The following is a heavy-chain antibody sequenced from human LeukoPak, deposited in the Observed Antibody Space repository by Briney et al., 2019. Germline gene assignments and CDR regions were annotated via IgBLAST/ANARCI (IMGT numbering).Heavy chain of an antibody. D-gene: IGHD3-9*01. CDR2: IYYSGST. Sequence: PSETLSLTCTVCGGSISSYYWSWIRQPPGKGLEWIGYIYYSGSTNYNPSLKSRVTISVDTSKNQFSLKLSSVTAADTAVYYCASSLADMDPNVFDYWGQGTLVTVSS. J-gene: IGHJ4*02. V-gene: IGHV4-59*01. CDR1: GGSISSYY. CDR3: ASSLADMDPNVFDY.